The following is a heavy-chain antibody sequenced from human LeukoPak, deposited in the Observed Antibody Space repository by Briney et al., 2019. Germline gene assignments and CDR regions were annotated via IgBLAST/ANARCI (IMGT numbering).Heavy chain of an antibody. CDR2: ISYAGGNK. CDR1: GFTFSNYA. V-gene: IGHV3-30-3*01. Sequence: PGGSLRLSCAASGFTFSNYAMHWVRQAPGKGLEGVAVISYAGGNKYYADSAMGRFTISRDNAKNSLYLQMNSLRAEDTAIYYCTRVGYIDEGIDYWGQGTLVTVSS. J-gene: IGHJ4*02. D-gene: IGHD5-24*01. CDR3: TRVGYIDEGIDY.